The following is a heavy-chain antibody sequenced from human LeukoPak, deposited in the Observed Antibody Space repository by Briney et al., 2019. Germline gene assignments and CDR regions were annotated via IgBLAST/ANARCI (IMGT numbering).Heavy chain of an antibody. CDR3: AKDGPDDFWTGYDY. CDR1: GFTFSSYA. V-gene: IGHV3-23*01. Sequence: GGSLRLSCAASGFTFSSYAMSWVRQAPGKGLEWVSAISGSGGSTYYADSVKGRFTISRDNSKNTLYLQMNSLRAEDTAIYYCAKDGPDDFWTGYDYWGQGTLVTVSS. D-gene: IGHD3-3*01. J-gene: IGHJ4*02. CDR2: ISGSGGST.